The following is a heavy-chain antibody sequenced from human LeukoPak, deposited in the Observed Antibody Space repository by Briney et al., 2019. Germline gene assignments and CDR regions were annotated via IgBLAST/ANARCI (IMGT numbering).Heavy chain of an antibody. CDR1: GFTFSSYG. CDR2: IWYGGSNK. V-gene: IGHV3-30*02. Sequence: GGSLRLSCAASGFTFSSYGMHWVRQAPGKGLEWVAVIWYGGSNKYYADSVKGRFTISRDNSKNTLYLQMNSLRAEDTAVYYCAKHITSRAFDIWGQGTMVTVSS. D-gene: IGHD2-2*01. CDR3: AKHITSRAFDI. J-gene: IGHJ3*02.